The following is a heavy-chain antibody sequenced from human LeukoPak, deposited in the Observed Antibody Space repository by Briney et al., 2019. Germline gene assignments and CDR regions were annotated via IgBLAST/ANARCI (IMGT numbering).Heavy chain of an antibody. J-gene: IGHJ6*02. D-gene: IGHD3-9*01. CDR2: INPNSGGT. CDR1: GYTFTGYY. CDR3: ARETVLRYSPQDPVTYYYGMDV. V-gene: IGHV1-2*02. Sequence: GASVKVSCKASGYTFTGYYMHWVRQAPGQGLEWMGWINPNSGGTNYAQKFQGRVTMTRDTSISTAYMELSRLRSDDTAVYYCARETVLRYSPQDPVTYYYGMDVWGQGTTVTVSS.